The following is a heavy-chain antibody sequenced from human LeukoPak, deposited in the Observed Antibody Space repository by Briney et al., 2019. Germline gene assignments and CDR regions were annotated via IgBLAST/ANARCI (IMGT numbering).Heavy chain of an antibody. Sequence: GGSLRLSCAASGFTFSSYWVHWVRQAPGKGLEWVSSISSSSYIYYADSVKGRFTISRDNAKNSLYLQTNSLRAEDTAVYYCARADWDTAMIDYWGQGTLVTVSS. CDR3: ARADWDTAMIDY. V-gene: IGHV3-21*01. D-gene: IGHD5-18*01. CDR2: ISSSSYI. J-gene: IGHJ4*02. CDR1: GFTFSSYW.